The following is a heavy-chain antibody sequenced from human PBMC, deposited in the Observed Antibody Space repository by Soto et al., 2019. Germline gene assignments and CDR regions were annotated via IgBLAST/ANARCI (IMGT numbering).Heavy chain of an antibody. CDR2: IYYSGST. Sequence: QVQLHESGPGLVKHSQTLSLTCTVSGDSISSGGYYWSWIRQHPGKGLEWIGYIYYSGSTYYNPSLKSRVIISVDTSKNQFSLKLSSVTAADTAVYYCARGSTVAAILFDYWGQGTLVTVSS. J-gene: IGHJ4*02. D-gene: IGHD2-15*01. V-gene: IGHV4-31*03. CDR3: ARGSTVAAILFDY. CDR1: GDSISSGGYY.